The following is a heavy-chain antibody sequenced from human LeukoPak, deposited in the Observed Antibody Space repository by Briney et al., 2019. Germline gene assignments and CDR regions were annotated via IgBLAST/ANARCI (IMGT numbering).Heavy chain of an antibody. CDR3: AKDRTVGASYWYFDL. CDR2: IVGSDDDT. D-gene: IGHD1-26*01. J-gene: IGHJ2*01. Sequence: GGSLRLSCAASGFTFSNYAMNWVRQAPGKGLEWVSVIVGSDDDTYYADSVKGRFTISRDNSKNTLFLHMNTLRAEDTAIYYCAKDRTVGASYWYFDLWGRGTLVTVSS. V-gene: IGHV3-23*01. CDR1: GFTFSNYA.